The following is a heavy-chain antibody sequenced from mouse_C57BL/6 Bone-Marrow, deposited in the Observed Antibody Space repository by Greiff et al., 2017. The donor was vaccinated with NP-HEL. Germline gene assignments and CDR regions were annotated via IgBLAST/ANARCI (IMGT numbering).Heavy chain of an antibody. D-gene: IGHD1-1*01. V-gene: IGHV1-55*01. CDR2: IYPGSGST. CDR1: GYTFTSYW. J-gene: IGHJ1*03. Sequence: QVQLQQPGAELVKPGASVKMSCKASGYTFTSYWITWVKQRPGQGLEWIGDIYPGSGSTNYNEKFKSKATLTVDTSSSTAYMQLSSLTSEDSAVYYCVREITTVVAPWYFDVWGTGTTVTVSS. CDR3: VREITTVVAPWYFDV.